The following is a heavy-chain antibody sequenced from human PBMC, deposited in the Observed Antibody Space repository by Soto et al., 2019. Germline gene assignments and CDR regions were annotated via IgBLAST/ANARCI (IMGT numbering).Heavy chain of an antibody. CDR2: ISGSGGST. CDR3: AKDPPTKGSSSGWYSWP. Sequence: GGSLRLSCAASGFTFSSYAMSWVRQAPGKGLEWVSAISGSGGSTYYADSVKGRFTISRDNSKNTLYLQMNSLRAEDTAVYYCAKDPPTKGSSSGWYSWPWGQGTLVTVSS. D-gene: IGHD6-19*01. V-gene: IGHV3-23*01. CDR1: GFTFSSYA. J-gene: IGHJ4*02.